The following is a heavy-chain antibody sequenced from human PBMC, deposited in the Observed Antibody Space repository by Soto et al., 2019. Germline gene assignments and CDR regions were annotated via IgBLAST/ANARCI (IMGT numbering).Heavy chain of an antibody. CDR2: IYYSGST. D-gene: IGHD6-13*01. CDR1: GGSVSSGSYY. J-gene: IGHJ5*02. CDR3: AYEQQLDNWFDP. Sequence: PSETLSLTCTVSGGSVSSGSYYWSWIRQPPGKGLEWIGYIYYSGSTNYNPSLKSRVTISVDTSKNQFSLKLSSVTAADTAVYYCAYEQQLDNWFDPWGQGTLVTVSS. V-gene: IGHV4-61*01.